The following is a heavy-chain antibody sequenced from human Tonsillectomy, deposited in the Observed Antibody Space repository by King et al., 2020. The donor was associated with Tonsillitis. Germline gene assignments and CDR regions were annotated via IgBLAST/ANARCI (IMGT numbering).Heavy chain of an antibody. CDR2: ISFDGSNK. CDR3: ARLLGSYFDS. Sequence: VQLVESGGGVVHPGRSLRVSCAASGLTFSSYAMHWVRQAPGKGLEWVAIISFDGSNKSYADSVKGRFTISRANSKNTLYLQMNSLRAEDTAVYYCARLLGSYFDSWGQGTLVTVSS. J-gene: IGHJ4*02. CDR1: GLTFSSYA. V-gene: IGHV3-30-3*01.